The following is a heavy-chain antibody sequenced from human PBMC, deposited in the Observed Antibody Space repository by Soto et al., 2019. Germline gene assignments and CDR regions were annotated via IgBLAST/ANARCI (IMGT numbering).Heavy chain of an antibody. CDR2: IIPIFGTA. V-gene: IGHV1-69*06. CDR1: GGNVSSYA. D-gene: IGHD6-13*01. Sequence: SVKVSCKASGGNVSSYAISCVRQAPGQGLEWMGGIIPIFGTANYAQKFQGRVTITADKSTSTAYMELSSLRSEDTAVYYCARDGTAAAGNWFDPWGQGSLVTVSS. J-gene: IGHJ5*02. CDR3: ARDGTAAAGNWFDP.